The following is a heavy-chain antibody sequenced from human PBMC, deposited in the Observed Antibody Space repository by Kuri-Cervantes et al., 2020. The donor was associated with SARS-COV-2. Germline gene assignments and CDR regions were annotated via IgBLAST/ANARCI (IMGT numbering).Heavy chain of an antibody. Sequence: SLKISCAASGFTFDDYAMHWVRQAPGKGLEWVSGISWNSGSIGYADSVEGRFTISRDNAKNSLYLQMNSLRAEDTALYYCAKDIIAAAGMTIDYWGQGTLVTVSS. CDR1: GFTFDDYA. D-gene: IGHD6-13*01. CDR3: AKDIIAAAGMTIDY. J-gene: IGHJ4*02. V-gene: IGHV3-9*01. CDR2: ISWNSGSI.